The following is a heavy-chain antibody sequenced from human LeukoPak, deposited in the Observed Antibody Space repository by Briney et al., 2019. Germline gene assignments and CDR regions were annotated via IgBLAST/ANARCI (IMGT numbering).Heavy chain of an antibody. J-gene: IGHJ3*02. V-gene: IGHV1-69*04. D-gene: IGHD3-10*01. CDR3: ARDPQVPWFRHDALAI. CDR1: GGTFSSYV. CDR2: IIPILGIA. Sequence: ASVNVSCKGSGGTFSSYVISGVRQAPGQGREWVGRIIPILGIANYARKFQGGVTITAEKSRSTAYMELSSLSAEDAAGCYFARDPQVPWFRHDALAIWGQGTMVTVSS.